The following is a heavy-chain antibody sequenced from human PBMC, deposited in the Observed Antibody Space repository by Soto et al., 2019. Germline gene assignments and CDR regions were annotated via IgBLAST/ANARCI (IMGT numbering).Heavy chain of an antibody. CDR2: IDDRRDTT. V-gene: IGHV3-23*01. D-gene: IGHD1-1*01. CDR1: GFSISSNA. J-gene: IGHJ4*02. CDR3: AKDKPGTTSFDY. Sequence: WGSLRLSCAASGFSISSNAMYWVRQAPGKGLEWVSGIDDRRDTTHYADSVKGRFTISRDTSKNTLYLQLNTLRADDTAVYYCAKDKPGTTSFDYWGQGTLVTVS.